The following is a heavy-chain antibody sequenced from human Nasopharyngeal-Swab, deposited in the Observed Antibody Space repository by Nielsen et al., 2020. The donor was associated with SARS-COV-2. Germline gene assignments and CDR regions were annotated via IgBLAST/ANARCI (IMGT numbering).Heavy chain of an antibody. D-gene: IGHD3-22*01. CDR2: IYYSGST. Sequence: SETLSLTCTVSGGSISSSSYYWGWIRQPPGKGLEWIGSIYYSGSTYYNPSPKSRVTISVDTSKNQFSLKLSSVTAADTAVYYCARRDDSSGYYRDYWGQGTLVTVSS. V-gene: IGHV4-39*01. CDR3: ARRDDSSGYYRDY. J-gene: IGHJ4*02. CDR1: GGSISSSSYY.